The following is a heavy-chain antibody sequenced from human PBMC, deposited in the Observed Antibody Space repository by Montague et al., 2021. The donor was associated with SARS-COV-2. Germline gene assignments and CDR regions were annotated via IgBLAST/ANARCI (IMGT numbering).Heavy chain of an antibody. V-gene: IGHV4-34*01. CDR1: GGSFSAYY. D-gene: IGHD3-10*01. CDR3: ARAVRGVIILSPYYAMDV. Sequence: SETLSLTCAVYGGSFSAYYWNWIRQPPGKGLEWIGDINHSGRANFNPSLKSRVTVSLDTSKNQFSLKLRSVTAADTAVYYCARAVRGVIILSPYYAMDVWGQGTSVIVSS. CDR2: INHSGRA. J-gene: IGHJ6*02.